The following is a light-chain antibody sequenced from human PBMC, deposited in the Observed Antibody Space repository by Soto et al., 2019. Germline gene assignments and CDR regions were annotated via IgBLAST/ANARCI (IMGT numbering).Light chain of an antibody. V-gene: IGKV3-20*01. J-gene: IGKJ5*01. CDR2: GAS. CDR3: QQYGSSPVT. CDR1: QSVSSGY. Sequence: EIVLTQSPGTLSLSPGDRATLSCRASQSVSSGYLAWYQQKPGQAPRLLIYGASNRATGIPDRFSGSGSGTDFTLTISRLEPEDFAVYFCQQYGSSPVTFGQGTRLEIK.